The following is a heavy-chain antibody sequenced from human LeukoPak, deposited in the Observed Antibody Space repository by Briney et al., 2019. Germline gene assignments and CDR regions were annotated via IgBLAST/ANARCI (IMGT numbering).Heavy chain of an antibody. J-gene: IGHJ3*02. Sequence: ASVKVSCKASGYTFTSYDINWVRQATGQGLEWMGWISAYNGNTNYAQKLQGRVTMTTDTSTSTAYMELRSLRSDDTAVYYCARWEGSTGYFDAGFDIGGQGTMVTVSS. D-gene: IGHD3-22*01. V-gene: IGHV1-18*01. CDR1: GYTFTSYD. CDR2: ISAYNGNT. CDR3: ARWEGSTGYFDAGFDI.